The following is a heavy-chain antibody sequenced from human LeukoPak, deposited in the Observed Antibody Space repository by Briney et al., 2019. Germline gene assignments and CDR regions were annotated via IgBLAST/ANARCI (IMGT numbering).Heavy chain of an antibody. J-gene: IGHJ6*04. D-gene: IGHD2-2*01. CDR2: IIPIFGTA. Sequence: VNVSCKASGGTFSSYAISWVRQAPEQGLEWMGGIIPIFGTANYAQKFQGRVTITADKSTSTAYMEVSSLRSEDTAVYYCAAEDCSSSSCYEAYYYYYGMDVWGKGTTVTVSS. CDR1: GGTFSSYA. V-gene: IGHV1-69*13. CDR3: AAEDCSSSSCYEAYYYYYGMDV.